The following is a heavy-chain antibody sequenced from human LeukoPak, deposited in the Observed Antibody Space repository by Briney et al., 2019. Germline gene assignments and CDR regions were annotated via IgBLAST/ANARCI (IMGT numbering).Heavy chain of an antibody. V-gene: IGHV4-38-2*02. Sequence: SETLPLTCTVSGYSISSGYYWGWIRQPPGKGLEWIGSIYHSGSTYYNPSLKSRVTISVDTSKNQFSLKLSSVTAADTAVYYCARLPAATPAYFDYWGQGTLVTVSS. D-gene: IGHD2-2*01. CDR2: IYHSGST. CDR3: ARLPAATPAYFDY. CDR1: GYSISSGYY. J-gene: IGHJ4*02.